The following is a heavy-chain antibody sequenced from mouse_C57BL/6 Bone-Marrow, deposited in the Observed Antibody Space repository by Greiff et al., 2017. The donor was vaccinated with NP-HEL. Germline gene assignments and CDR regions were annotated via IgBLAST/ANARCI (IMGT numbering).Heavy chain of an antibody. V-gene: IGHV5-16*01. CDR1: GFTFSDYY. D-gene: IGHD1-1*01. J-gene: IGHJ4*01. Sequence: EVQVVESEGGLVQPGSSMKLSCTASGFTFSDYYMAWVRQVPEKGLEWVANINYDGSSTYYLDSLKSRFIISRDNAKNILYLQMSSLKSEDTATYYCAREHYGRYYAMDYWGQGTSVTVSS. CDR3: AREHYGRYYAMDY. CDR2: INYDGSST.